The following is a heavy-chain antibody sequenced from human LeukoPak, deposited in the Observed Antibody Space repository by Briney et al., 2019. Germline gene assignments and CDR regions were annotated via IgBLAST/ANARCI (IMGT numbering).Heavy chain of an antibody. V-gene: IGHV1-69*13. CDR2: IIPIFGTA. Sequence: ASVTVSCKASGGTFSSYAISWVRQAPGQGLEWMGGIIPIFGTANDAQKFQGRVTITADESTSTAYMELSSLRSEDTAVYYCARERGDILTGFHAFDIWGQGTMVTVSS. CDR3: ARERGDILTGFHAFDI. D-gene: IGHD3-9*01. J-gene: IGHJ3*02. CDR1: GGTFSSYA.